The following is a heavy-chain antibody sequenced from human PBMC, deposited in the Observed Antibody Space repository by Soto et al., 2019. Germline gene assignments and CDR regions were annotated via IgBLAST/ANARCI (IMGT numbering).Heavy chain of an antibody. J-gene: IGHJ5*02. CDR1: GGTFSSFA. CDR2: IVPIFGQA. D-gene: IGHD3-22*01. V-gene: IGHV1-69*13. CDR3: ARVESAYYDSSGHYWFDP. Sequence: EASVKVSCKASGGTFSSFAISWVRQAPGQGLEWMGGIVPIFGQANYAQKFQGRVTITADEATSTAYMELSSLRSEDTAVYYCARVESAYYDSSGHYWFDPWGQGTLVTVSS.